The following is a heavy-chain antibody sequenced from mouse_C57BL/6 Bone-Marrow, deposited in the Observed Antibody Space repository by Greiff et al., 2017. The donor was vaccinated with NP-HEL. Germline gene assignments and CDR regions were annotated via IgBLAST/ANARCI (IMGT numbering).Heavy chain of an antibody. CDR1: GFNIKDYY. CDR3: APSFYGSRSSFAD. J-gene: IGHJ3*01. D-gene: IGHD1-1*01. Sequence: VQLQQSGAELVKPGASVKLSCTASGFNIKDYYMHWVKQRTEQGLEWIGRIDPEDGETKYAPKFQGKATITADTSSNTADLQLSSLTSEDTAVYYCAPSFYGSRSSFADWGQGTLVTVSA. V-gene: IGHV14-2*01. CDR2: IDPEDGET.